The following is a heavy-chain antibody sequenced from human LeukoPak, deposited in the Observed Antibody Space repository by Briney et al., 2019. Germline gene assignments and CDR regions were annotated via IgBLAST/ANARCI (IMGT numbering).Heavy chain of an antibody. D-gene: IGHD5-18*01. J-gene: IGHJ2*01. Sequence: GASVKVSCKASGYTFTGYYIHWVRQAPGQGLEWMGWINPNSGGTDYAQQFQGRVTMTRDTSINTAYMELSRLRSDDTAVYYCARDDGYSYGSLWGRGTLVTVSS. V-gene: IGHV1-2*02. CDR1: GYTFTGYY. CDR3: ARDDGYSYGSL. CDR2: INPNSGGT.